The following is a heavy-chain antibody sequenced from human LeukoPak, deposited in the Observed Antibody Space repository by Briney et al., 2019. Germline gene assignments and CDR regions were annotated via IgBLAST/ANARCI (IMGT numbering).Heavy chain of an antibody. J-gene: IGHJ4*02. CDR2: MNPNSGNT. D-gene: IGHD5-12*01. CDR3: ARAIYSGYDVGDY. Sequence: GASVKVSCKASGYTFTSYDINWVRRATGQGLEWMGWMNPNSGNTGYAQKFQGRVTMTRNTSISTAYMELSSLRSEDTAVYYCARAIYSGYDVGDYWGQGTLVTVSS. V-gene: IGHV1-8*01. CDR1: GYTFTSYD.